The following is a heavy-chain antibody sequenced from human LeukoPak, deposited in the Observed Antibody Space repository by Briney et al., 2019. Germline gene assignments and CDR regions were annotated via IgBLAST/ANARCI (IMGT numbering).Heavy chain of an antibody. CDR2: ISYIGSA. Sequence: PSETLALTCTVSGDSISSRSYYWGWSRQPPGKGLEWIGSISYIGSAYHNPSLKSRVSSSVDTSLNQFSLKLSSVTAADTAVYYCASLSRGRKAYYDILTGSPDSWGQGLLVTVSS. CDR3: ASLSRGRKAYYDILTGSPDS. V-gene: IGHV4-39*01. D-gene: IGHD3-9*01. J-gene: IGHJ4*02. CDR1: GDSISSRSYY.